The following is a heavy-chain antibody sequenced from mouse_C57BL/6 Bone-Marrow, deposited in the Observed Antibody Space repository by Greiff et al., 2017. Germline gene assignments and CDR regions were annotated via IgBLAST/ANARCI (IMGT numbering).Heavy chain of an antibody. CDR3: ARQYYDYDDCRYFDV. CDR2: IYPSDSET. CDR1: GYTFTSYW. Sequence: QVQLQQPGAELVRPGSSVKLSCKASGYTFTSYWMAWVKQRPGQGLEWIGNIYPSDSETHYNQKFKDQATLTVDKSSSTAYMQLGSLTTEDSAVYDWARQYYDYDDCRYFDVWGTGTTVTVSS. J-gene: IGHJ1*03. D-gene: IGHD2-4*01. V-gene: IGHV1-61*01.